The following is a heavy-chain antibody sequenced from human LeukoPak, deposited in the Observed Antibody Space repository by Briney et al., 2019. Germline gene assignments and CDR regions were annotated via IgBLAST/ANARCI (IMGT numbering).Heavy chain of an antibody. Sequence: GGSLRLSCAASGFNFANHAMSWVRQAPGKGLEWVSGISGSGDSTYYADSVKGRFTISRDNSKNTLYLQMNSLRVEDTAAYYCAKVRAPSGWFNSDYWGQGTLVTVSS. CDR2: ISGSGDST. CDR1: GFNFANHA. J-gene: IGHJ4*02. V-gene: IGHV3-23*01. CDR3: AKVRAPSGWFNSDY. D-gene: IGHD6-19*01.